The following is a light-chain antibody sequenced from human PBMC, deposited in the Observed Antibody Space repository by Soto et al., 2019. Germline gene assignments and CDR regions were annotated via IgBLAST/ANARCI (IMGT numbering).Light chain of an antibody. Sequence: EIVLTQSPATLSLSPGERATLSCRASQSVSSHLAWYQQKPGQAPRLLIYEASNRATGIPARFSGSGSGTDFTLTISSLETEDFAVYYCQQRSDWPLTFGQGTRLEIK. V-gene: IGKV3-11*01. CDR3: QQRSDWPLT. CDR2: EAS. CDR1: QSVSSH. J-gene: IGKJ5*01.